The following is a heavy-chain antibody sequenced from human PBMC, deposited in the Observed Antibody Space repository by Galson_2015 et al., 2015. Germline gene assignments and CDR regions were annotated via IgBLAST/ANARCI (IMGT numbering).Heavy chain of an antibody. J-gene: IGHJ4*02. CDR1: GFSFSAYA. V-gene: IGHV3-23*01. Sequence: SLRLSCAASGFSFSAYAMTWVRQAPGKGLEWVSAISHGGDRKYYADSVKGRFTISRDNSKNTFRLQMNSLRAEDTAVYYCVKDSFDYIWGTYRSSYFDYWGQGTLVTVSS. D-gene: IGHD3-16*02. CDR2: ISHGGDRK. CDR3: VKDSFDYIWGTYRSSYFDY.